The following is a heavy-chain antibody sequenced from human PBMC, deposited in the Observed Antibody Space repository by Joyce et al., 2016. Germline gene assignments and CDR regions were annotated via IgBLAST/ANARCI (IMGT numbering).Heavy chain of an antibody. D-gene: IGHD3-3*01. CDR3: ARTYYDFWSGHYNWFHP. CDR2: ISYDGSNK. V-gene: IGHV3-30*03. CDR1: GFTFSNYN. Sequence: QVQLVESGGGVVQPGRSLRLSCATSGFTFSNYNMNWVRQAPGKGLEWVAIISYDGSNKYYVDSLQGRFTISRDNSNSTLYLQMNSLKPEDTAVYFCARTYYDFWSGHYNWFHPWGQGTLVTVSS. J-gene: IGHJ5*02.